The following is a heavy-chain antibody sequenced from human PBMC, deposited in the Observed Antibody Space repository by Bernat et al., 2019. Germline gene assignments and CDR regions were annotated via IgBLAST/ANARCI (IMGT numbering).Heavy chain of an antibody. J-gene: IGHJ6*02. Sequence: EVQLVESGGGLVKPGGSLRLSCAASGFTVSSNYMSWVRQAPGKGLEWVSVIYSGGSTYYADSVKGRFTISRDNSKNTLYLQMNSLRAEDTAVYYCASPYYYDSSGYYGPLYYYYGMDVWGQGTTVTVSS. CDR2: IYSGGST. CDR1: GFTVSSNY. D-gene: IGHD3-22*01. CDR3: ASPYYYDSSGYYGPLYYYYGMDV. V-gene: IGHV3-66*01.